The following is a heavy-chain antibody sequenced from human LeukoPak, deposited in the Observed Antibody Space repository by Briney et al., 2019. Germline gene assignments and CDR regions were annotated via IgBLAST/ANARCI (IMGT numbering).Heavy chain of an antibody. CDR2: IYTSGST. D-gene: IGHD2-8*02. CDR1: GGSISSYY. CDR3: AREGPGLRGAPLVVNWFDP. V-gene: IGHV4-4*07. J-gene: IGHJ5*02. Sequence: PSETLSLTCTVSGGSISSYYGSWIRQPAGKGLEWIGRIYTSGSTNYNPSLKSRVTMSVDTSKNQFSLKLSSVTAADTAVYYCAREGPGLRGAPLVVNWFDPWGQGTLVTVSS.